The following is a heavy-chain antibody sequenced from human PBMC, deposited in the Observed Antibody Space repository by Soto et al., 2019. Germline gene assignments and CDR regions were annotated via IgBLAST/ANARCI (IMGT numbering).Heavy chain of an antibody. CDR3: ARYSGKYQGPIDY. V-gene: IGHV3-30*03. CDR1: GFTFSHYG. J-gene: IGHJ4*02. CDR2: ISYDGSNT. Sequence: QVQLVESGGGVVQPGRSLRLSCAASGFTFSHYGIHWVRQAPGKGLEWLAVISYDGSNTHYADSVKGRFTVSRDNSKNTLYLQMNSLRAEDTAVYFCARYSGKYQGPIDYWGQGTLVTVSP. D-gene: IGHD1-26*01.